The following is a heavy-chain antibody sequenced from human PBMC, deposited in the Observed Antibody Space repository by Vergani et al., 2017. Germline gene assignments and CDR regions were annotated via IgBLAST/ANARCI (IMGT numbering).Heavy chain of an antibody. J-gene: IGHJ2*01. V-gene: IGHV4-39*01. Sequence: QLQLQESGPGLVKPSETLSLICTVSGGSINPSSSFWGWIRQSPGKGLEWIGSINYVGRIYYIPSLQSRATVFIDTSKNQFSLNLTAVTAADTAVYYCARGRGDNGYFDLWGRGTLVTVSS. D-gene: IGHD3-10*01. CDR3: ARGRGDNGYFDL. CDR1: GGSINPSSSF. CDR2: INYVGRI.